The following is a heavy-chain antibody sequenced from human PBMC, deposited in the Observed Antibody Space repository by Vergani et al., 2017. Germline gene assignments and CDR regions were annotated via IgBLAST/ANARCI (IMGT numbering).Heavy chain of an antibody. V-gene: IGHV4-61*02. CDR1: GGSISSGSYY. CDR2: IYTSGST. CDR3: ASQSRVYSSSWYNWFDP. J-gene: IGHJ5*02. Sequence: QVQLQESGPGLVKPSQTLSLTCTVSGGSISSGSYYWSWIRQPAGKGLEWIGRIYTSGSTNYNPSLKSRVTISVDTSKNQFSLKLSSVTAADTAVYYCASQSRVYSSSWYNWFDPWGQGTLVTVSS. D-gene: IGHD6-13*01.